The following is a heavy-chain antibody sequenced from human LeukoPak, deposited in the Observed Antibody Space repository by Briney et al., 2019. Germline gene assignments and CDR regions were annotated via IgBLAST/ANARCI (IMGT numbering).Heavy chain of an antibody. CDR2: IYYSGST. J-gene: IGHJ4*02. Sequence: SETLSLTCTVAGGSISSYYWSWIRQPPGKGLEWIGYIYYSGSTHYNPSLKSRVTISVDTSKNQFSLKLSSVTAADTAVYYCARTIHSSSWFEIDYWGQGTLVTVFS. CDR3: ARTIHSSSWFEIDY. CDR1: GGSISSYY. D-gene: IGHD6-13*01. V-gene: IGHV4-59*01.